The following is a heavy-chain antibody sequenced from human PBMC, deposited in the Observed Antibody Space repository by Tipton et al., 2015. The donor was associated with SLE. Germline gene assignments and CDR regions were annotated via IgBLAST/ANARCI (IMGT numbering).Heavy chain of an antibody. D-gene: IGHD1-26*01. V-gene: IGHV3-48*03. J-gene: IGHJ4*02. Sequence: GSLRLSCAASGFTFSSYEMNWVRQAPGKGLEWVSYISSSGSTIYYAESVKGRFTISRDNAKNSLYLQMNSLRAEDTAGYYCARLSVSYLRFDYWGQGTLVTVSS. CDR2: ISSSGSTI. CDR3: ARLSVSYLRFDY. CDR1: GFTFSSYE.